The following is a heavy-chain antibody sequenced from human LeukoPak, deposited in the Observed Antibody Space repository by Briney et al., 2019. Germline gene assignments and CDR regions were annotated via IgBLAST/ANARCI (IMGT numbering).Heavy chain of an antibody. CDR3: ARHVGFITMVRGVINNNWFDP. CDR2: IYYSGST. D-gene: IGHD3-10*01. V-gene: IGHV4-59*08. J-gene: IGHJ5*02. Sequence: SETLSLTCTVSGGSISSYYWSWIRQPPGKGLEWIGYIYYSGSTNYNPSLKSRVTISVDKSKNQFSLKLSSVTAADTAVYYCARHVGFITMVRGVINNNWFDPWGQGTLVTVSS. CDR1: GGSISSYY.